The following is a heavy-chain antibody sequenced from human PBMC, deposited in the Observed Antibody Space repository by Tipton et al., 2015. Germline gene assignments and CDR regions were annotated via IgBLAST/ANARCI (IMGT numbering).Heavy chain of an antibody. CDR1: SDSISKYY. D-gene: IGHD3-9*01. J-gene: IGHJ4*02. CDR2: IRYTGIT. Sequence: TLSLTCTVSSDSISKYYWTWIRQPPGKELQWIGYIRYTGITNYNPSLKSRVTISIDTSKNQFSLKLTSVTAADTAVYYCACHDYDLLTRDYQTVDYWGQGTRVTVSS. CDR3: ACHDYDLLTRDYQTVDY. V-gene: IGHV4-59*07.